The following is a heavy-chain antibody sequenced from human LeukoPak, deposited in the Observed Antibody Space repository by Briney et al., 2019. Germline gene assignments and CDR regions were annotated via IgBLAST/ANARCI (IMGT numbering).Heavy chain of an antibody. CDR1: GYTFTNYG. J-gene: IGHJ4*02. Sequence: ASVKVSCKTSGYTFTNYGISWVRQAPGHGLEWMGWISTNNGNTNDAEKFQGRVSMTTDTSTSTAYMELRNLKSDDTAVYYCARTGVLGRGYFDYWGQGTLVTVSS. CDR2: ISTNNGNT. D-gene: IGHD6-13*01. V-gene: IGHV1-18*01. CDR3: ARTGVLGRGYFDY.